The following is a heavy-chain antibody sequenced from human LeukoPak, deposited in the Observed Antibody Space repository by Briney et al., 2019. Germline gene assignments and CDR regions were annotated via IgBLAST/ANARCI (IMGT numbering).Heavy chain of an antibody. Sequence: GGSLRLSCTASGFTFGDYAMSWFRQAPGKGLEWVGFIRSKAYGGTTEYAASVKGRFTISRDDSKSIAYLQMNSLKTEDTAVYYCISDHRDIVVVVAAVLNAFDIWGQGTMVTVSS. CDR2: IRSKAYGGTT. D-gene: IGHD2-15*01. CDR1: GFTFGDYA. J-gene: IGHJ3*02. V-gene: IGHV3-49*03. CDR3: ISDHRDIVVVVAAVLNAFDI.